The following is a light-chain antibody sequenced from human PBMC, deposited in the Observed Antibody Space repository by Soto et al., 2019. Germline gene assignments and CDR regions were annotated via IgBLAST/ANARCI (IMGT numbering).Light chain of an antibody. CDR3: QQSYSTRWT. CDR2: EVS. V-gene: IGKV1-39*01. J-gene: IGKJ1*01. CDR1: QSISSY. Sequence: DIPMTQSPSSLSASVGDRVTITCRASQSISSYLHWYQQKPGKAPKVLIYEVSSLQSGVPSRFSGSGSGTDFTLTISNLQPEDLATYYCQQSYSTRWTFGQGTKVEIK.